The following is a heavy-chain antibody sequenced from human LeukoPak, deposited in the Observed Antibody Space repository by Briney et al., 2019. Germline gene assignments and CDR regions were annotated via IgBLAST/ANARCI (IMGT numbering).Heavy chain of an antibody. J-gene: IGHJ5*02. CDR1: GGTFSSYA. Sequence: SVKVSCKASGGTFSSYAISWVRQAPGQGLEWMGRIIPIFGTANYAQKFQGRVTITTDESTSTAYMEPSSLRSEDTAVYYCARGRYCSSTSCYSRDNWFDPWGQGTLVTVSS. D-gene: IGHD2-2*01. V-gene: IGHV1-69*05. CDR2: IIPIFGTA. CDR3: ARGRYCSSTSCYSRDNWFDP.